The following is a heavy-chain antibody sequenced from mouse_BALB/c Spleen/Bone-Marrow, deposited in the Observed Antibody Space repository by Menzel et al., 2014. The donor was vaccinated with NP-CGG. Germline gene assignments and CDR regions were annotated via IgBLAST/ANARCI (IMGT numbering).Heavy chain of an antibody. V-gene: IGHV7-3*02. D-gene: IGHD2-14*01. CDR1: GFTFTDYY. Sequence: EVKLEESGGGLVQPGGSLRLSCATSGFTFTDYYMSWVRQPPGKALEWLGFIRNKANGYTTEYSASVKGRFTISRDNSQSILYLQMNTLRAEDSATYYCARDRRYDLAWFAYWGQGTLVTVFA. J-gene: IGHJ3*01. CDR3: ARDRRYDLAWFAY. CDR2: IRNKANGYTT.